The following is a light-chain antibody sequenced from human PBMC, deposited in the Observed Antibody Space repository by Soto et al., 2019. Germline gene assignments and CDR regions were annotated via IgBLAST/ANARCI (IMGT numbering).Light chain of an antibody. CDR2: EVS. Sequence: TQPASGAGAPGQSIAISCTGTSSDVGSYNLVSWYQQHPGKAPKLMIYEVSKRPSGVSNRFSGSKSGNTASLTISGLQAEDEADYYCCSYAGSSTFVVFGGGTKVTVL. J-gene: IGLJ2*01. V-gene: IGLV2-23*02. CDR3: CSYAGSSTFVV. CDR1: SSDVGSYNL.